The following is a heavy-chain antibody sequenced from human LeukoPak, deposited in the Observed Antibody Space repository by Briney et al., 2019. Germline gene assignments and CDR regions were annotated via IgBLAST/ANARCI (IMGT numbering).Heavy chain of an antibody. V-gene: IGHV4-31*03. CDR2: IYYSGST. Sequence: SETLSLTCTVSGGSISSGGYYWSWIRQHPGKGLEWIGYIYYSGSTYYNPSLKSRVTMSVDTSKNQFSLKLSSVTAADTAGYYCARDFFYDSSGYPGGFDYWGQGTLVTVSS. CDR1: GGSISSGGYY. D-gene: IGHD3-22*01. CDR3: ARDFFYDSSGYPGGFDY. J-gene: IGHJ4*02.